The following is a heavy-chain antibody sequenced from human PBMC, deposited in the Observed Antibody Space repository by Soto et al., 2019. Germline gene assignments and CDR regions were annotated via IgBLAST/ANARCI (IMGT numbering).Heavy chain of an antibody. CDR3: ARGGSYGDFFDY. D-gene: IGHD4-17*01. Sequence: LSLTFTVSGGSMSSNYWTLIRQSPGKGLEWIGYIYYTGSTKYNPSLKSRVTISLDTSKNQFSLRLTSVTSADTAVYYCARGGSYGDFFDYWGQGAQVTVSS. V-gene: IGHV4-59*01. J-gene: IGHJ4*02. CDR1: GGSMSSNY. CDR2: IYYTGST.